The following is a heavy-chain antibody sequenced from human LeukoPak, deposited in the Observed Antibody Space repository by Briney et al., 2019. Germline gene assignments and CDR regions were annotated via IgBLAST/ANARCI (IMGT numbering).Heavy chain of an antibody. D-gene: IGHD1-20*01. CDR2: MNPNSGNT. Sequence: GASVKVSCKASGYTFTSYDINWVRQATGQGLEWMGWMNPNSGNTGYAQKFQGRVNMTRNTAISTAYMELSSLRSEDTAVYYCARGEYNWNCFDYWGQGTLVTVSS. V-gene: IGHV1-8*01. J-gene: IGHJ4*02. CDR3: ARGEYNWNCFDY. CDR1: GYTFTSYD.